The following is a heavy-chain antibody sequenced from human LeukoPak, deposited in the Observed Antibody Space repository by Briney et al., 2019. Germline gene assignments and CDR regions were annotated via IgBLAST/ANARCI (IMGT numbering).Heavy chain of an antibody. J-gene: IGHJ4*02. CDR3: EKEGIRGLRLIDY. V-gene: IGHV3-30*18. D-gene: IGHD5/OR15-5a*01. CDR2: ISYDGSNK. Sequence: PGGSLRLSCAASGFTFSSYGMHWVRQAPGKGLEWVAVISYDGSNKYYADSVKGRFTISRDTSRNTLYLQMNSLRAEDTTVFYCEKEGIRGLRLIDYWGQGPLVTVSS. CDR1: GFTFSSYG.